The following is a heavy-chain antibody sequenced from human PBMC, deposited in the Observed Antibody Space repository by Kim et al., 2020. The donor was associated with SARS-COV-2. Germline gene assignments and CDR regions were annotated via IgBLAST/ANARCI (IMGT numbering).Heavy chain of an antibody. CDR2: ISASDSYT. CDR1: GFTFSSYA. D-gene: IGHD3-10*01. CDR3: AKTNKYEGVRTADRWFDP. Sequence: GGSLRLSCAASGFTFSSYAMSWVRQAPGKGLEWVSAISASDSYTYYADSVKGRFTISRDNSKNTLYLQMNSLRAEDTAVYYCAKTNKYEGVRTADRWFDPWGQGTLVTVSS. J-gene: IGHJ5*02. V-gene: IGHV3-23*01.